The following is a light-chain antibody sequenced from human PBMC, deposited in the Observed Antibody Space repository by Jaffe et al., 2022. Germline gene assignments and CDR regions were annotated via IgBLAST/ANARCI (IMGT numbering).Light chain of an antibody. CDR1: QDISNY. V-gene: IGKV1-33*01. J-gene: IGKJ3*01. CDR2: DAS. CDR3: QQYDNLPPGPIFT. Sequence: DIQMTQSPSSLSASVGDRVTITCQASQDISNYLNWYQQKPGKAPKLLIYDASNLETGVPSRFSGSGSGTDFTFTISSLQPEDIATYYCQQYDNLPPGPIFTFGPGTKVDIK.